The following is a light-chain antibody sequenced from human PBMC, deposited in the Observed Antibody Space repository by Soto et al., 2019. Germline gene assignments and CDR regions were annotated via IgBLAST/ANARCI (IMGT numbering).Light chain of an antibody. Sequence: EIVLTQSPGTLSLSPGERATLSCRASQSLTTNYLAWYQQKPGQAPRLLIYDASSRATGIPDRFSGSGSGTDFTLTSARLEPEDCAGFYCQQGVTCGGGTKVEIK. CDR2: DAS. V-gene: IGKV3-20*01. CDR1: QSLTTNY. J-gene: IGKJ4*01. CDR3: QQGVT.